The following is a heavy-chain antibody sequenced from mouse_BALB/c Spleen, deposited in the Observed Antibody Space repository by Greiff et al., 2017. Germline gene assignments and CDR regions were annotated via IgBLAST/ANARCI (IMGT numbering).Heavy chain of an antibody. CDR3: APLVARAMDY. V-gene: IGHV10-1*02. D-gene: IGHD1-1*01. CDR1: GFTFNTYA. Sequence: EVMLVESGGGLVQPKGSLKLSCAASGFTFNTYAMNWVRQAPGKGLEWVARIRSKSNNYATYYADSVKDRFTISRDDSQSMLYLQMNNLKTEDTAMYYCAPLVARAMDYWGQGTTVTVSS. J-gene: IGHJ4*01. CDR2: IRSKSNNYAT.